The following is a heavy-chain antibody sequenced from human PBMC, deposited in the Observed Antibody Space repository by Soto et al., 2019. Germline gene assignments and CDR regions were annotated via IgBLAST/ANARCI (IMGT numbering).Heavy chain of an antibody. V-gene: IGHV3-49*04. Sequence: EVQLVESGGGLVQPGRSLRVSCAASGFTFGDYGMSWVRQAPGKGLEWVGFIRSKTNGGTTEYAATVKGRFIISRDDSRGIAYLQMNSLKTEDTAVYYCTRPIAVFGVAIRYLDYWGQGTLVTVSS. D-gene: IGHD3-3*01. CDR3: TRPIAVFGVAIRYLDY. CDR1: GFTFGDYG. J-gene: IGHJ4*02. CDR2: IRSKTNGGTT.